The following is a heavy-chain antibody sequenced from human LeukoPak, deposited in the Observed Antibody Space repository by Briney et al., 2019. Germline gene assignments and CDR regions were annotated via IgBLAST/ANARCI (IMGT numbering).Heavy chain of an antibody. J-gene: IGHJ6*03. CDR3: AKGVGGSANYYYMDV. Sequence: GGSLRLSCAASGFTFSSYAMSWVRQAPGKGLEWVSAISGGGGSTYYADSVKGRFTISRDNSKNTLYLQMNSLRAEDTAVYYCAKGVGGSANYYYMDVWGKGTTVTVSS. V-gene: IGHV3-23*01. CDR2: ISGGGGST. D-gene: IGHD3-10*01. CDR1: GFTFSSYA.